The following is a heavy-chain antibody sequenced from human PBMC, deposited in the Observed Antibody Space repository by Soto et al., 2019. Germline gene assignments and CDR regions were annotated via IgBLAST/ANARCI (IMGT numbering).Heavy chain of an antibody. CDR2: IYYSGST. D-gene: IGHD5-18*01. J-gene: IGHJ4*02. CDR1: DGAIITDD. CDR3: ARDNGYSYGYTLDH. V-gene: IGHV4-59*01. Sequence: SETLSLTCTVSDGAIITDDGSWIRQPPGKGLEWIGYIYYSGSTNYNPSLKSRVTISVDTSKNQFSLKLSSVTAADTAVYYCARDNGYSYGYTLDHWGQGTLVTVSS.